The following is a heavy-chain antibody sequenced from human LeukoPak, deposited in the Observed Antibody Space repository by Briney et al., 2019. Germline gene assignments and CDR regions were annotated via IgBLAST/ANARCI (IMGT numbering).Heavy chain of an antibody. CDR1: GFTFDDYA. J-gene: IGHJ6*02. CDR2: ISWNSGSI. V-gene: IGHV3-9*01. CDR3: AKDEGPTHYYGMDV. Sequence: PGGSLRLSCAASGFTFDDYAMHWVRQAPGKGLEWVSGISWNSGSIGYADSVKGRFTISRDNAKNSLYLQMNSLRAEDTALYYCAKDEGPTHYYGMDVWGQGTTVTVSS.